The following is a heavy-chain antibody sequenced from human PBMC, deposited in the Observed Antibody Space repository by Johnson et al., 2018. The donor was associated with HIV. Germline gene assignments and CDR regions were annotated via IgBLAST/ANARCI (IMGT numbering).Heavy chain of an antibody. D-gene: IGHD6-13*01. Sequence: MQLVESGGGLVKPGGSLRLSCAASGFTFSDYYMSWIRQAPGKGLEWVSVIYSGGNKYYGDSVKGRFTISRDNSKDTLYLQMNGLRPEDTAVYYCAKDEAQTLASAGRDAFDFWGQGTAVTV. CDR1: GFTFSDYY. V-gene: IGHV3-66*02. CDR3: AKDEAQTLASAGRDAFDF. J-gene: IGHJ3*01. CDR2: IYSGGNK.